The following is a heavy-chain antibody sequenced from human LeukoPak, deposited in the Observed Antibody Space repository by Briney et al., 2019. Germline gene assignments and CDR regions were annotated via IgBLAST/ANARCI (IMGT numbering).Heavy chain of an antibody. CDR2: ITPILGIA. CDR3: ATTYYDILTPHLGFDP. D-gene: IGHD3-9*01. V-gene: IGHV1-69*04. CDR1: GGTFSSYA. Sequence: ASVKVSCKASGGTFSSYAISWVRQAPGQGLEWMGRITPILGIANYAQKFQGRVTITADKSTSTAYMELSSLRSEDTAVYYCATTYYDILTPHLGFDPWGQGTLVTVSS. J-gene: IGHJ5*02.